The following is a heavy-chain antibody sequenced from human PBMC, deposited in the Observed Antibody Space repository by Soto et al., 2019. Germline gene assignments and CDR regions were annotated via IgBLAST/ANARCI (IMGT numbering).Heavy chain of an antibody. J-gene: IGHJ5*02. CDR3: AKGGSAALIAPSGRDNWFDH. CDR2: ITWNGGTV. CDR1: GFAFDDYG. Sequence: SLRLSCAAAGFAFDDYGIRWVRQPPGRGLDWVSGITWNGGTVRYVDSVKGRFTISRDNAENSLYLQMNSLRPEDTAVYYCAKGGSAALIAPSGRDNWFDHWGQGPQVTVSS. D-gene: IGHD6-13*01. V-gene: IGHV3-9*01.